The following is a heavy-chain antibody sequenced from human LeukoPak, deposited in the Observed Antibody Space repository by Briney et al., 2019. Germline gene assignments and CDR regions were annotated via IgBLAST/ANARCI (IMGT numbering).Heavy chain of an antibody. V-gene: IGHV3-30*18. CDR2: ISYDGSNK. J-gene: IGHJ4*02. Sequence: GGSLRLSCAASGFTFSSYGMHWVRQAPGKGLEWVAVISYDGSNKYYADSVKGRFTISRDNSKNTLYLQMNSLRAEDTAVYYCAKDPGDYGPYLDYWGQGTLVTVSS. D-gene: IGHD4-17*01. CDR3: AKDPGDYGPYLDY. CDR1: GFTFSSYG.